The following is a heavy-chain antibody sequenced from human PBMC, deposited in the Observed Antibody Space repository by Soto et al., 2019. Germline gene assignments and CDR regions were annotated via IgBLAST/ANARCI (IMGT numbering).Heavy chain of an antibody. J-gene: IGHJ4*02. V-gene: IGHV1-69*08. CDR1: GGTFSSYT. Sequence: QVQLVQSGAEVKKPGSSVKVSCKASGGTFSSYTISWVRQAPGQGLEWMGRIIPILGIANYAQKFQGRVTITAHKSTSTAYMELSSLRSEDTAVYYCGRDRDIVVVPTLRRWGQGTLVTVSS. D-gene: IGHD2-2*01. CDR2: IIPILGIA. CDR3: GRDRDIVVVPTLRR.